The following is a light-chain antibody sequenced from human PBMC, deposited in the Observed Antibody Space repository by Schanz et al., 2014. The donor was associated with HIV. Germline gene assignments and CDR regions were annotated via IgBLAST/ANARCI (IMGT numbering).Light chain of an antibody. CDR2: DVT. Sequence: QSVLTQPASVSGSPGQSITISCTGTSSDVGADNSVSWYQQHPGRAPKLLIYDVTYRPSGVSNRFSGSKSGNTASLTISGLQPEDEADYYCSSYTTISTQVFGTGTKLTVL. CDR3: SSYTTISTQV. V-gene: IGLV2-14*03. J-gene: IGLJ1*01. CDR1: SSDVGADNS.